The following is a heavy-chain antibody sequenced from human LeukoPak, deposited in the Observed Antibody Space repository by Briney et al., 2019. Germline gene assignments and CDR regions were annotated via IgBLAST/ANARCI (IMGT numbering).Heavy chain of an antibody. CDR3: ARVGIAVAGTNFDY. CDR2: VFYGGVT. CDR1: DGSISTPY. D-gene: IGHD6-19*01. J-gene: IGHJ4*02. V-gene: IGHV4-59*11. Sequence: SETLSLTCSVSDGSISTPYWHWVRQSPGKGLEWIGFVFYGGVTNYNPSLKSRVTISLDTSKNQFSLKLTSVTAADTAVYYCARVGIAVAGTNFDYWGQGTLVTVSS.